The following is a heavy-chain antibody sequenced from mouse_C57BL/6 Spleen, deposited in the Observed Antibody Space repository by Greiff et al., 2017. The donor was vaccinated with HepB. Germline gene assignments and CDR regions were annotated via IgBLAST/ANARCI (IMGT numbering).Heavy chain of an antibody. Sequence: EVKLVESGGGLVKPGGSLELSCAASGFTFSSYAMSWVRQTPEKRLEWVATISDGGSYTYYPDNVKGRFTISRDNAKNNLYLQMSHLKSEDTAMYYCARDDYWGQGTTLTVSS. CDR3: ARDDY. J-gene: IGHJ2*01. CDR1: GFTFSSYA. V-gene: IGHV5-4*01. CDR2: ISDGGSYT.